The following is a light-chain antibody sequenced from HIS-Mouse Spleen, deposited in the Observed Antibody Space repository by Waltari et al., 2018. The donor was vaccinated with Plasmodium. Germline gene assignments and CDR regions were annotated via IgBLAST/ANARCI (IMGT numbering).Light chain of an antibody. V-gene: IGKV1-39*01. Sequence: DIQMTQSPSSLSASVGDRVTITCRASQSISSYLNWYQQKPGKAPNLLIYAASSFQSGVPSRFSGSGSGTDFTLTISSLQPEDFATYYCQQSYSTWTFGQGTKVEIK. CDR3: QQSYSTWT. CDR2: AAS. J-gene: IGKJ1*01. CDR1: QSISSY.